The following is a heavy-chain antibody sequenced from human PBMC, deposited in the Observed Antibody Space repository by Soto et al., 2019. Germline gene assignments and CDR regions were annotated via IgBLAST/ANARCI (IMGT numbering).Heavy chain of an antibody. CDR3: ASHDPDGMDV. CDR1: GYSFTSYW. Sequence: PGESQKISCKGSGYSFTSYWIGWVRQMPGKGLEWMGIIYPGDSDTRYSPSFQGQVTISADKSISTVYLLWSFLYFPYTAMYYCASHDPDGMDVWGQGTTVTVSS. CDR2: IYPGDSDT. V-gene: IGHV5-51*01. J-gene: IGHJ6*02.